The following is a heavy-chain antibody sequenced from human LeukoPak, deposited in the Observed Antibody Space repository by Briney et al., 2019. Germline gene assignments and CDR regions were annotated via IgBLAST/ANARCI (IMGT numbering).Heavy chain of an antibody. Sequence: PGGSLRLSCAASGFTVSSNYMSWVRQAPGKGLEWVSVIYSGGSTYYADSVKGRFTISRDNSKNTLHLQMNSLRAEDTAVYYCARRAGDYSHPYDYWGQGTLVTVSS. J-gene: IGHJ4*02. CDR2: IYSGGST. D-gene: IGHD3-22*01. CDR3: ARRAGDYSHPYDY. V-gene: IGHV3-66*04. CDR1: GFTVSSNY.